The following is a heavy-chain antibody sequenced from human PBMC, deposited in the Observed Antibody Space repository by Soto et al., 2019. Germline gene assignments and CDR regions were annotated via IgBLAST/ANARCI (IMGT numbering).Heavy chain of an antibody. CDR2: IYYSGST. J-gene: IGHJ5*02. CDR1: GGSVSSGSYY. Sequence: SETLSLTCTVSGGSVSSGSYYWSWIRQPPGKGLEWIGYIYYSGSTNYNPSLKSRVTISVDTSKNQFSLKLSSVTAADTAVYYCARGGSGDYDSSGHLWGQGTLVTVSS. D-gene: IGHD3-22*01. V-gene: IGHV4-61*01. CDR3: ARGGSGDYDSSGHL.